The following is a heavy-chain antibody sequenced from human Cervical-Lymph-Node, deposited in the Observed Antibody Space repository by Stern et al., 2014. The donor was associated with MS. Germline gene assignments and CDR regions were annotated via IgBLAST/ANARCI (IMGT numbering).Heavy chain of an antibody. CDR1: GFTFSTYA. CDR2: ASYDGTQR. V-gene: IGHV3-30-3*01. J-gene: IGHJ4*02. CDR3: ARGGRGVGLEY. D-gene: IGHD3-10*01. Sequence: VQLVESGGGVVQPGRSLSLACVASGFTFSTYAMHWVRQAPGKGLEWVSFASYDGTQRNSTDSVKARLTISRDNSKNTLYLHMNSLRDEDTAVYFCARGGRGVGLEYWGQGALVTVSS.